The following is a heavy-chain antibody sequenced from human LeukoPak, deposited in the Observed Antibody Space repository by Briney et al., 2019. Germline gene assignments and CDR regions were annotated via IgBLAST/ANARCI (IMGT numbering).Heavy chain of an antibody. V-gene: IGHV3-21*01. D-gene: IGHD3-10*01. CDR3: VRDFLGESGAGGY. CDR1: TFTFSSYT. J-gene: IGHJ4*02. Sequence: GGSLRLSCATSTFTFSSYTMNWVRQAPGKGLEGVPSISPSGNSKYHADSVKGRFTISRDNAENSLYMQMNSLRAEDTDVYYCVRDFLGESGAGGYWGQGTLVTVSS. CDR2: ISPSGNSK.